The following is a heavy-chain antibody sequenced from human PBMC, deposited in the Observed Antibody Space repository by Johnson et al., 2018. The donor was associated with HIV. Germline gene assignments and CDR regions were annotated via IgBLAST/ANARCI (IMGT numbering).Heavy chain of an antibody. D-gene: IGHD3-22*01. CDR2: IRYDGSNK. CDR1: GFTFSSYG. V-gene: IGHV3-30*02. J-gene: IGHJ3*02. Sequence: MQLVESGGGVVQPGGSLRLSCAASGFTFSSYGMHWVRQAPGKGLEWVAFIRYDGSNKYYADSVKGRFTISRDNSKNTLYLQMNSLRAEDTAIYYCAKDLHYYDSSGFNDAFDIWGQGTMVTVSS. CDR3: AKDLHYYDSSGFNDAFDI.